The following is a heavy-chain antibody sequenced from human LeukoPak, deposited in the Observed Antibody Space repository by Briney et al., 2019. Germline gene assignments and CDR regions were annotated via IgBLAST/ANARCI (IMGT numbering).Heavy chain of an antibody. Sequence: GGSLRLSCAASGFTFSSYAMSWVRQAPGKGLEWVSTISGNGGSTYYADSVKGRFTISRDNSKNTLYLQMNSLRAEDTAVYYCAKVGDGYNRSYWGQGTLVTVSS. CDR3: AKVGDGYNRSY. CDR2: ISGNGGST. CDR1: GFTFSSYA. D-gene: IGHD5-24*01. V-gene: IGHV3-23*01. J-gene: IGHJ4*02.